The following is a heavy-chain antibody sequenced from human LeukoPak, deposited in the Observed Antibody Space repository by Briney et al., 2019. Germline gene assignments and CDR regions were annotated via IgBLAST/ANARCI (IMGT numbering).Heavy chain of an antibody. Sequence: PSETLSLTCAVSGYSISSGYYWGWIRQPPGKGPEWIGSIYHSGSTYYNPSLKSRVTISVDTSKNQFSLKLSSVTAADTAVYYCARHRSSSAFDIWGQGTMVTVSS. D-gene: IGHD3-16*02. J-gene: IGHJ3*02. CDR3: ARHRSSSAFDI. CDR1: GYSISSGYY. V-gene: IGHV4-38-2*01. CDR2: IYHSGST.